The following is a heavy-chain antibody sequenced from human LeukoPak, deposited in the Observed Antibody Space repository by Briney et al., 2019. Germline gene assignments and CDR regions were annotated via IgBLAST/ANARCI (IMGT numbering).Heavy chain of an antibody. CDR1: GGSISSYY. CDR2: IYYSGST. D-gene: IGHD3-9*01. V-gene: IGHV4-59*01. J-gene: IGHJ4*02. CDR3: AREALRYFDWAPYYFNY. Sequence: SETLSLTCTVSGGSISSYYWSWIRQPPGKGLEWIGYIYYSGSTNYNPSLKSRVTISVDTSKNQFSLKLSSVTAADTAVYYCAREALRYFDWAPYYFNYWGQGTLVTVSS.